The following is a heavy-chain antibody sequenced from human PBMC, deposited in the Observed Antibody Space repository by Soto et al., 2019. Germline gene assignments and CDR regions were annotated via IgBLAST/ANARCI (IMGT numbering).Heavy chain of an antibody. Sequence: QVQLLKSGAEGKKPGAPLKASAKAFGYPFTTYGITWVRQAPGQGLEWMGGISAYNGNTNNAQKLQGRVTMTTDTSTSTAYMELRSLRSDDTAVYYCARDAGVSGELYYWGQGTLVTVSS. CDR3: ARDAGVSGELYY. CDR2: ISAYNGNT. D-gene: IGHD3-16*01. V-gene: IGHV1-18*01. CDR1: GYPFTTYG. J-gene: IGHJ4*02.